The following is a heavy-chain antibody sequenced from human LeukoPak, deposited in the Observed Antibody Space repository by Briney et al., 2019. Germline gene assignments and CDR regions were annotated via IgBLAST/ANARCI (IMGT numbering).Heavy chain of an antibody. D-gene: IGHD2-15*01. V-gene: IGHV3-23*01. J-gene: IGHJ4*02. CDR1: GFTFSSYA. CDR2: ISGSGGST. Sequence: PGGSLRLSCAASGFTFSSYAMSWVRQAPGKGLEWVSAISGSGGSTYYADSVKGRFTISRDNSKNTLYLQMNSLRAEDTAVYYCAKDQYCSGGICYSDYWGQGTLVTVSS. CDR3: AKDQYCSGGICYSDY.